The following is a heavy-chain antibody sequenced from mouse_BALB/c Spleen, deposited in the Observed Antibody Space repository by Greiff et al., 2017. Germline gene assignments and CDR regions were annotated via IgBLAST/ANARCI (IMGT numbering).Heavy chain of an antibody. D-gene: IGHD2-4*01. CDR2: INPSTGYT. J-gene: IGHJ4*01. CDR3: ARSYDYDGLYAMDY. V-gene: IGHV1-7*01. Sequence: QVQLQQSGAELAKPGASVKMSCKASGYTFTSYWMHWVKQRPGQGLEWIGYINPSTGYTEYNQKFKDKATLTADKSSSTAYMQLSSLTSEDSAVYYCARSYDYDGLYAMDYWGQGTSVTVSS. CDR1: GYTFTSYW.